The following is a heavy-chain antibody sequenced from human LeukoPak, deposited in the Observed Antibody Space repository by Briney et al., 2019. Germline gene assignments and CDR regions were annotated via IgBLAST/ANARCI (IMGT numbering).Heavy chain of an antibody. CDR1: GFTFSSYG. D-gene: IGHD2-15*01. CDR2: ISGSGGST. J-gene: IGHJ4*02. CDR3: AKAPVTSCRGAFCYPFDY. V-gene: IGHV3-23*01. Sequence: GGSLRLSCAASGFTFSSYGMSWVRQAPGKGLELVSAISGSGGSTYYADSVKGRFTISRDNSKNTLYLQMNSLRAEDTAVYYCAKAPVTSCRGAFCYPFDYWGQGTLVTVSS.